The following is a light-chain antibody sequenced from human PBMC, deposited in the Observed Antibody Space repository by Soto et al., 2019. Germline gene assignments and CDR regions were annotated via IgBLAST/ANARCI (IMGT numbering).Light chain of an antibody. Sequence: SYELPQPPSVSVSPGQTARITCSGDALPKQYAYWYQQKQGQAPVLVIYKDSERPSGIPERFSGSSSGTTVTLNISGVQAEDEADYYCQSADSSGTSYVFGTGTKLTVL. CDR2: KDS. J-gene: IGLJ1*01. CDR3: QSADSSGTSYV. CDR1: ALPKQY. V-gene: IGLV3-25*03.